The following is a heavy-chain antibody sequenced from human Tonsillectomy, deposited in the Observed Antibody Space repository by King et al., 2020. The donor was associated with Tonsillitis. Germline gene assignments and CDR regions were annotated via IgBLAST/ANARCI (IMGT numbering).Heavy chain of an antibody. CDR2: IKEDGSDK. Sequence: VQLVESGGGLVQPGGSLRLSCAVSGFTFSRYLMSWVRQAPGEGLGWGANIKEDGSDKHYVDSVKGRFTISRDNAKNSLFLQMNRLRAEDTAVYYCATEGGRSGSGYWGQGTLVTVSS. CDR3: ATEGGRSGSGY. CDR1: GFTFSRYL. D-gene: IGHD3-10*01. J-gene: IGHJ4*02. V-gene: IGHV3-7*01.